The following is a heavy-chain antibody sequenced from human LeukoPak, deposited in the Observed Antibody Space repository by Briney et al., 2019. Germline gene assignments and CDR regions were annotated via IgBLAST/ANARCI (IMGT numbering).Heavy chain of an antibody. CDR3: AREDHSNYNY. D-gene: IGHD4-11*01. CDR2: IKQDGGET. Sequence: GGSLRLSWAAAGFTFSSYWMSWVRQAPGKGLEWVANIKQDGGETFYVDSVKGRFTISRDNAKNSLYLQMNSLRAEDTAVYYCAREDHSNYNYWGQGTLVTVSS. V-gene: IGHV3-7*01. CDR1: GFTFSSYW. J-gene: IGHJ4*02.